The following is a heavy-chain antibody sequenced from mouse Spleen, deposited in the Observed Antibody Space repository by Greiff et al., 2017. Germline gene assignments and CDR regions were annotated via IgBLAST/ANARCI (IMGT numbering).Heavy chain of an antibody. V-gene: IGHV1-42*01. CDR1: GYSFTGYY. CDR2: INPSTGGT. Sequence: EVQLQQSGPELVKPGASVKISCKASGYSFTGYYMNWVKQSPEKSLEWIGEINPSTGGTTYNQKFKAKATLTVDKSSSTAYMQLKSLTSEDSAVYYCARRYGSYWYFDVWGTGTTVTVSS. J-gene: IGHJ1*03. D-gene: IGHD1-1*01. CDR3: ARRYGSYWYFDV.